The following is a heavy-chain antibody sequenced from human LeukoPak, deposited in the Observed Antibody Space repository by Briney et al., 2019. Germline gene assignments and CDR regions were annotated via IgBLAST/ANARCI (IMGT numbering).Heavy chain of an antibody. Sequence: SETLSLTCAVYGGSFSDYFWSWIRQPPEKGLEWIGEINHSGSTNYNPSLKSRVTMSLDTSKDQFSLKLSSVTAADTAVYYCARVYSSSGYNWFDPWGQGTLVTVSS. CDR2: INHSGST. CDR1: GGSFSDYF. D-gene: IGHD6-6*01. J-gene: IGHJ5*02. CDR3: ARVYSSSGYNWFDP. V-gene: IGHV4-34*01.